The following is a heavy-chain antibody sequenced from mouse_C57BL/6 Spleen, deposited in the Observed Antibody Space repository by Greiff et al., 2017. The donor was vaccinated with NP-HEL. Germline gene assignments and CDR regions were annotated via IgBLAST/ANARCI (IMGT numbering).Heavy chain of an antibody. V-gene: IGHV3-6*01. CDR2: ISYDGSN. CDR1: GYSITSGYY. J-gene: IGHJ4*01. D-gene: IGHD2-1*01. CDR3: ARVYYGNYGAMDY. Sequence: EVKLQQSGPGLVKPSQSLSLTCSVTGYSITSGYYWNWIRQFPGNNLEWMGYISYDGSNNYNPSLKNRISITRDTSKNQFFLKLNSVTTEDTATYYCARVYYGNYGAMDYWGQGTSVTVSS.